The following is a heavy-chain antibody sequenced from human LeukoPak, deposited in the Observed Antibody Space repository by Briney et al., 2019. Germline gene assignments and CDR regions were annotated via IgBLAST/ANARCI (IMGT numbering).Heavy chain of an antibody. V-gene: IGHV1-18*01. CDR3: ARASYDILTSPGDY. Sequence: ASVKVSCKASGYTFTSYGISWVRQAPGQGLEWMGWISAYNGNTNYAQKLQGRVTMTTDTSTSTAYMELSRLRSDDTAVYYCARASYDILTSPGDYWGQGTLVTVSS. J-gene: IGHJ4*02. CDR1: GYTFTSYG. D-gene: IGHD3-9*01. CDR2: ISAYNGNT.